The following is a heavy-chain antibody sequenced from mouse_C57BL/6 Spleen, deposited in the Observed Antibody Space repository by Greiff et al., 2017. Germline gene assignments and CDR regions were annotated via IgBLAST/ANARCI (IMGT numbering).Heavy chain of an antibody. CDR2: ISDGGSYT. V-gene: IGHV5-4*01. CDR3: AREGRITTVVAPYFDV. CDR1: GFTFSSYA. Sequence: DVMLVESGGGLVKPGGSLKLSCAASGFTFSSYAMSWVRQTPEKRLEWVATISDGGSYTYYPDNVKGRFTISRDNAKNNLYLQMSHLKSEDTAMYYCAREGRITTVVAPYFDVWGTGTTVTVSS. D-gene: IGHD1-1*01. J-gene: IGHJ1*03.